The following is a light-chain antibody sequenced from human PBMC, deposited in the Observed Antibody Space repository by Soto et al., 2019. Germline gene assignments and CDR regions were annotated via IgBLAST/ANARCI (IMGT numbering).Light chain of an antibody. V-gene: IGKV1-5*01. CDR3: QQYDTYPWT. J-gene: IGKJ1*01. CDR2: EAS. CDR1: QSIGGW. Sequence: DVQITQAPSTLSVSVGDRGALTCRASQSIGGWLAWYQQKPGKAPKLLIYEASTLQSGVPSRFSGSGSGTDFTLTISSLQPEDFATYYCQQYDTYPWTFGQGTKVDIK.